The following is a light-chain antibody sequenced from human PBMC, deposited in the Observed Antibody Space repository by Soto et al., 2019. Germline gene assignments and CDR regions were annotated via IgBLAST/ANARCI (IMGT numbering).Light chain of an antibody. CDR1: QSVTNY. V-gene: IGKV3-20*01. J-gene: IGKJ1*01. Sequence: EIFLTPSPDTLSLSPGGRATLTCRASQSVTNYIAWYQQKPGQAPRLLIYGASTRATGVPARFSGSRSGTDFTLTISRLEPEDFAVYYCQQYGNSPQTFGQGTKVDIK. CDR3: QQYGNSPQT. CDR2: GAS.